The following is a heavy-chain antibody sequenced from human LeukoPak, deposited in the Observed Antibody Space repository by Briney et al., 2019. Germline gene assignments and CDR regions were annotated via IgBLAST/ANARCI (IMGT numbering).Heavy chain of an antibody. CDR2: IYGDARST. Sequence: QPGGSLLLSCAASGFTFSTHWMHWVRQAPGKGLVWVSYIYGDARSTGYADSVKGRFTISRDNAKNTLSLQMNSLRAEDTAVYYCARGGIGSFDYWGQGTLVTVSS. CDR3: ARGGIGSFDY. J-gene: IGHJ4*02. D-gene: IGHD6-13*01. CDR1: GFTFSTHW. V-gene: IGHV3-74*01.